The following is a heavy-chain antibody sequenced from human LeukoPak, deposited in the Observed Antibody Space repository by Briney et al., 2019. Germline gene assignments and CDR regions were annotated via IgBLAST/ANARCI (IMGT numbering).Heavy chain of an antibody. J-gene: IGHJ4*02. D-gene: IGHD1-26*01. CDR1: GFTFSSYA. V-gene: IGHV4-34*01. CDR2: INHSGST. CDR3: ARGEVGADRNFDN. Sequence: GSLRLSCAASGFTFSSYAMSWVRQPPGKGLEWIGEINHSGSTNYDPSLKSRVSISVDTSKNQFSLKLSSVTAADTAVYYCARGEVGADRNFDNWGQGTLVTVSS.